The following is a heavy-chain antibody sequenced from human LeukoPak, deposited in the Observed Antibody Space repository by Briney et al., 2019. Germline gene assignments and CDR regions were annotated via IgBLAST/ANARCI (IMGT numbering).Heavy chain of an antibody. Sequence: GRSLRLSCAASGFTFSSYWMHWVRQAPEKGLVWVSRINPDGSTTTYADSVEGRFTISRDNARNTLYLQMNSLRVEDTAVYYCARVGVGSYHFDDWGQGTLVTVSS. J-gene: IGHJ4*02. D-gene: IGHD3-10*01. CDR3: ARVGVGSYHFDD. CDR2: INPDGSTT. CDR1: GFTFSSYW. V-gene: IGHV3-74*01.